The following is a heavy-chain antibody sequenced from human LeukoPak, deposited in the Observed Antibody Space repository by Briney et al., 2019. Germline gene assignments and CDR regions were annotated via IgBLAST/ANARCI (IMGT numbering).Heavy chain of an antibody. Sequence: PSETLSLTCTVSGDSISGYYWSWIRQPPGKGLEWIGHIYYNGNTNYNDSLKGRVAISVDTHKNQFSLKVTSLTAADTAVYYCARPNSGTYPYDAFDIWGQGAMITVS. J-gene: IGHJ3*02. CDR1: GDSISGYY. CDR3: ARPNSGTYPYDAFDI. D-gene: IGHD1-26*01. CDR2: IYYNGNT. V-gene: IGHV4-59*08.